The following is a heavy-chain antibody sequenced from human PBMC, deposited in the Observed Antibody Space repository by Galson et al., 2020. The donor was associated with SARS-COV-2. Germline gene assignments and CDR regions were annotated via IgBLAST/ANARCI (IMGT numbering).Heavy chain of an antibody. V-gene: IGHV3-21*01. CDR3: AVDTATDYYYYYGMDV. Sequence: NSGGSLSLSCAASGFTFSSYSMNWVRQAPGKGLEWVSSISSSSSYIYYADSVKGRFTISRDNAKNSLYLQMNSLRAEDTAVYYCAVDTATDYYYYYGMDVWGQGTTVTVSS. CDR1: GFTFSSYS. D-gene: IGHD5-18*01. J-gene: IGHJ6*02. CDR2: ISSSSSYI.